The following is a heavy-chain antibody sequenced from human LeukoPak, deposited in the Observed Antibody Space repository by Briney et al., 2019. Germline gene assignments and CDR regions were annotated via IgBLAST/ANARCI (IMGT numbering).Heavy chain of an antibody. Sequence: SETLSLTCAVYGGSFSGYYWSWIRQPPGKGLEWIGEINHSGSTYYNPSLKSRVTISVDTSKNQFSLKLSSVTAADTAVYYCAREPPYYAVTTPLDAFDIWGQGTMVTVSS. D-gene: IGHD4-17*01. CDR2: INHSGST. CDR3: AREPPYYAVTTPLDAFDI. J-gene: IGHJ3*02. CDR1: GGSFSGYY. V-gene: IGHV4-34*01.